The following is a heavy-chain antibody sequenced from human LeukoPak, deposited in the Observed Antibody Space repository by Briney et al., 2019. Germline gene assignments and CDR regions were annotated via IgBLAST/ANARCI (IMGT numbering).Heavy chain of an antibody. D-gene: IGHD3-3*01. V-gene: IGHV3-23*01. J-gene: IGHJ4*02. CDR1: GFTFNNAW. Sequence: GGSLRLSCAASGFTFNNAWMNWVRQAPGKGLEWVSAISGSGGSTYYADSVKGRFTISRDNSKNTLYLQMNSLRAEDTAVYYCAFSFWSGYYPFDYWGQGTLVTVSS. CDR2: ISGSGGST. CDR3: AFSFWSGYYPFDY.